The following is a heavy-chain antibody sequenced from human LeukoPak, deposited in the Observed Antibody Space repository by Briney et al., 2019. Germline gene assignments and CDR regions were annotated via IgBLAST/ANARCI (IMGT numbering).Heavy chain of an antibody. CDR2: IKTKTDGGTT. Sequence: PGGSLRLSCTASGFTFGNVWMTWVRQAPGRGLEWVGRIKTKTDGGTTDYGAPVKGRFTISRDDSKNTLYLQMNSLQTEDTAVYYCTSTLGYWGQGTLVTVSS. CDR3: TSTLGY. CDR1: GFTFGNVW. V-gene: IGHV3-15*01. D-gene: IGHD3-16*01. J-gene: IGHJ4*02.